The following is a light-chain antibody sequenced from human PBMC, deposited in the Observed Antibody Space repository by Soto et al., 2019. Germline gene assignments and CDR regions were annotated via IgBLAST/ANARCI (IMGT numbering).Light chain of an antibody. CDR1: QTVSTN. Sequence: EIVMTQSPDTLSVSPGDRATLSCRASQTVSTNLAWYQQKPGQAPRLIIYGASTRATGVPDRFSGSGSRTEFTLTISSLQSEDFAVYYCQQYNSWPPLTFGQGTKVEIK. J-gene: IGKJ1*01. V-gene: IGKV3-15*01. CDR2: GAS. CDR3: QQYNSWPPLT.